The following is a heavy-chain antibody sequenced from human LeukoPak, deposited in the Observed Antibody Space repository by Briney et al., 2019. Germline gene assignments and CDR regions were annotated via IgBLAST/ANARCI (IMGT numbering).Heavy chain of an antibody. D-gene: IGHD5-18*01. CDR2: INHSGST. Sequence: SETLSLTCAVYGGSFSGYYWSWIRQPPGKGPEWIGEINHSGSTNYNPSLKSRVTISVDTSKNQFSLKLSSVTAADTAVYYCATTGYSYAVGYWGPGTLVTVPS. V-gene: IGHV4-34*01. CDR3: ATTGYSYAVGY. J-gene: IGHJ4*02. CDR1: GGSFSGYY.